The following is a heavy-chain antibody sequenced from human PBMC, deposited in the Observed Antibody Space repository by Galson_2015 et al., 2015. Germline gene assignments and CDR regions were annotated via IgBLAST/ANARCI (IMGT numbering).Heavy chain of an antibody. D-gene: IGHD6-6*01. CDR2: IYPGDSDT. Sequence: QSGAEVKKPGESLKISCKGSGYSFTSYWIGWVRQMPGKGLEWMGIIYPGDSDTRYSPSFQGQVTISADKSISTAYLQWSSLKASGTAMYYCARQGYSSSSWGSQSYDYWGQGTLVTVSS. V-gene: IGHV5-51*01. J-gene: IGHJ4*02. CDR3: ARQGYSSSSWGSQSYDY. CDR1: GYSFTSYW.